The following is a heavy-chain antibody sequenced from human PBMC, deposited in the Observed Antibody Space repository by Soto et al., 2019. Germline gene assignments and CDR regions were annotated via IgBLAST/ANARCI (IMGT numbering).Heavy chain of an antibody. J-gene: IGHJ4*02. CDR3: ARVSPRYCSGGSCYSGDY. V-gene: IGHV1-18*01. CDR1: GYTFTSYG. D-gene: IGHD2-15*01. CDR2: ISAYNGNT. Sequence: ASVKVSCKASGYTFTSYGISWVRQAPGQGLEWMEWISAYNGNTNYAQKLQGRVTMTTDTSTSTAYMELRSLRSDDTAVYYFARVSPRYCSGGSCYSGDYWGQGTLVTVSS.